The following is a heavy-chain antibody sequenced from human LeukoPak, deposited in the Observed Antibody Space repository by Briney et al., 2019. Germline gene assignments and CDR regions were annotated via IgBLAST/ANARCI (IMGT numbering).Heavy chain of an antibody. CDR2: SYYSGRT. Sequence: SQTLSLTCTVSGGSISSGDYYWSWIRQPPGKGLEWIGYSYYSGRTYYNPSLKSRVTISVDTSKNQFALKLSSVTAADTAVYYCARVGYYDSSGYHWGQGTLVTVSS. CDR1: GGSISSGDYY. V-gene: IGHV4-30-4*01. D-gene: IGHD3-22*01. CDR3: ARVGYYDSSGYH. J-gene: IGHJ5*02.